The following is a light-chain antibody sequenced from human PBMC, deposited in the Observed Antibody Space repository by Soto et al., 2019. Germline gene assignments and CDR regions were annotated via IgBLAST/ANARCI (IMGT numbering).Light chain of an antibody. CDR2: GAS. CDR3: QQYAVSPLT. CDR1: QSVPQNY. J-gene: IGKJ4*01. V-gene: IGKV3-20*01. Sequence: EIVLTQSPATLSLSPGETVTLSCRASQSVPQNYLAWYQQKPVQTPRLVIHGASTRATGIPDRFSGSGSGTVFTLTISRLEPEDFAVYFCQQYAVSPLTFGGGTKVEIK.